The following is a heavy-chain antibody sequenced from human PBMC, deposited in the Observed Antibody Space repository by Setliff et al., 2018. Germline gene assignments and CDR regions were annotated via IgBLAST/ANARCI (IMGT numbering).Heavy chain of an antibody. Sequence: SETLSLTCTVSGGSISSGGYYWSWIRHSPGKGLEWLGYVYNSGSTNYNPSLESRGTISIDTSKNQFSLKLSSVTAADTAVYYCARGRNIAARLFDSWGQGTLVTVS. CDR2: VYNSGST. J-gene: IGHJ4*02. CDR1: GGSISSGGYY. D-gene: IGHD6-6*01. CDR3: ARGRNIAARLFDS. V-gene: IGHV4-61*08.